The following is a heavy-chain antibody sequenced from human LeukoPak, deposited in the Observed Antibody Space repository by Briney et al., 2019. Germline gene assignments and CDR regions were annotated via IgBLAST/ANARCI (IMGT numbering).Heavy chain of an antibody. Sequence: GGSLRLSCAASGFTFSSYAIHWVRQAPGKGLDWVAVISFDGSNQYYADSVKGRFTMSRDHSKNTLYLQMNSLRAEDMALYYCTRAAYDSNAFDIWGQGTMVTVSA. J-gene: IGHJ3*02. D-gene: IGHD5-12*01. V-gene: IGHV3-30*04. CDR2: ISFDGSNQ. CDR1: GFTFSSYA. CDR3: TRAAYDSNAFDI.